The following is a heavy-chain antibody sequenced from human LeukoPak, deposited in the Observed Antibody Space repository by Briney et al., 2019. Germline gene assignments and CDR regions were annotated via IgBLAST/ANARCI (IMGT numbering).Heavy chain of an antibody. CDR2: INTDMSST. CDR3: ARDMAAAGDY. V-gene: IGHV3-74*01. CDR1: GFTFSDYW. D-gene: IGHD6-13*01. J-gene: IGHJ4*02. Sequence: PGGSLRLSCAASGFTFSDYWMHWVRQAPGKGLVWVSRINTDMSSTIYTDSVKGRFTISRDNAKNSLYLQMNSLTTEDTAVYYCARDMAAAGDYWGQGTLVTVSS.